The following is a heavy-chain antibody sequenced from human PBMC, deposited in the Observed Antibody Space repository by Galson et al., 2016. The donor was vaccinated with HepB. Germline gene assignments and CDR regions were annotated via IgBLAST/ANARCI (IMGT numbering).Heavy chain of an antibody. CDR1: GSTFYTYT. Sequence: SLRLSCAASGSTFYTYTMSWVRQAPGKGLEWVSTISGRSGKAYYADSIKGRFIISRDNSKNTLYLQMNSLRAEDTAVYYCATLIPPIDHFDSSGPYYFDHWGQGTLITVSS. CDR2: ISGRSGKA. V-gene: IGHV3-23*01. CDR3: ATLIPPIDHFDSSGPYYFDH. D-gene: IGHD3-22*01. J-gene: IGHJ4*02.